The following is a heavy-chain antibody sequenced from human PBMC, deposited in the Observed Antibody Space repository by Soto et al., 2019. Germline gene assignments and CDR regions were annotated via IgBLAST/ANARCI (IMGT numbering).Heavy chain of an antibody. Sequence: PSETLSLTCTVSGGSISSSRYYWGWIRQPPGKGLEWIGSIYYSGSTYYNPSLKSRVTISVDTSKNQFSLKLSSVTAADTAVYYCASPARSTMVRGVIPTYYYYYYMDVWGKGTTVTV. CDR1: GGSISSSRYY. CDR3: ASPARSTMVRGVIPTYYYYYYMDV. J-gene: IGHJ6*03. V-gene: IGHV4-39*01. D-gene: IGHD3-10*01. CDR2: IYYSGST.